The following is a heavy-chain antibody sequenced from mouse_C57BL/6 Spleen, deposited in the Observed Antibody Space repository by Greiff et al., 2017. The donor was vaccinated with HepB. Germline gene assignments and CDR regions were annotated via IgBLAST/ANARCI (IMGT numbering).Heavy chain of an antibody. D-gene: IGHD2-4*01. CDR3: ARDRDYDEACFAY. J-gene: IGHJ3*01. Sequence: VQLQQSGPGLVKPSQSLSLTCSVTGYSITSGYYWNWIRQFPGNKLEWMGYISYDGSNNYNPSLKNRISITRDTSKNQFFLKLNSVTTEDTATYYCARDRDYDEACFAYWGQGTLVTVSA. CDR1: GYSITSGYY. CDR2: ISYDGSN. V-gene: IGHV3-6*01.